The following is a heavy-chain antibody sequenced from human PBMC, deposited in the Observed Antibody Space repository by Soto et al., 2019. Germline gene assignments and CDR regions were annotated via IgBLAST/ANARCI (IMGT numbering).Heavy chain of an antibody. CDR3: ARDPGWSSSWVYFDY. Sequence: GGSLRLSCAASGFTFSNYSMNWVHQAPGKGLEWVSSISGSSSYIYYADSVKGRFTISRDNSKNTLYLQMNSLRAEDTAVYYCARDPGWSSSWVYFDYWGQGTLVTVSS. CDR1: GFTFSNYS. V-gene: IGHV3-21*01. J-gene: IGHJ4*02. CDR2: ISGSSSYI. D-gene: IGHD6-13*01.